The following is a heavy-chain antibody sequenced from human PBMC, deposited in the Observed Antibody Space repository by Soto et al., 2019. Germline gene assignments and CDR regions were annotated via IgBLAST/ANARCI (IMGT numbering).Heavy chain of an antibody. V-gene: IGHV3-23*01. Sequence: GGSLGLACVGSGFTFSSYAMSWVRQVPGKGLEWVSSISDAAGSAYYVDSVKGRFTISRDNSKKTLYLQMNSLRAEDSAVYYCARPYGGKIGDAPDLWGPGTMVTVSS. J-gene: IGHJ3*01. CDR2: ISDAAGSA. D-gene: IGHD4-17*01. CDR1: GFTFSSYA. CDR3: ARPYGGKIGDAPDL.